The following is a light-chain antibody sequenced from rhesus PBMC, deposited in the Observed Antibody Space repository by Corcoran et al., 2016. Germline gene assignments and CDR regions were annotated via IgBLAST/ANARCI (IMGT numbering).Light chain of an antibody. CDR3: AAWDNGLSASI. J-gene: IGLJ1*01. V-gene: IGLV1S1*01. CDR2: QNN. Sequence: QPVLAQPPSASGAPGQRGYISFTGTNSNLGAAYFVSWYQQFPERAPKLLIFQNNQRPSGISDRFSASKSGTSASLTITGLQSEDEADDICAAWDNGLSASIFGSGTRITVL. CDR1: NSNLGAAYF.